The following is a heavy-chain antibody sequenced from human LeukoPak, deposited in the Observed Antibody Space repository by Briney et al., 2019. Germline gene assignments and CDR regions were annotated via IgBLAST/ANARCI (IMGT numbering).Heavy chain of an antibody. CDR2: INAGNGNT. J-gene: IGHJ5*02. CDR3: AGARGDSHWA. D-gene: IGHD3-22*01. CDR1: GYTFTSYG. Sequence: ASVKVSCKASGYTFTSYGISWVRQAPGQGLEWMGWINAGNGNTKYSQKFQGRVTITRDTSASTAYMELSSLRSEDTAVYYCAGARGDSHWAWGQGTLVTVSS. V-gene: IGHV1-3*01.